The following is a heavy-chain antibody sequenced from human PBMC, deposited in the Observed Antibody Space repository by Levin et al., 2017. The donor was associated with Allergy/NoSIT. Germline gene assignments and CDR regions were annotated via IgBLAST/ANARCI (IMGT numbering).Heavy chain of an antibody. Sequence: GESLKISCAASGFTLSNAWMSWVRQAPGKGLEWVGRIKGKTDGGATDYVAPVKGRFTISRDDSKNTLYLQMNSLKTEDTAVYYCTTLSAAPADYWGQGTLVTVSS. J-gene: IGHJ4*02. D-gene: IGHD2-15*01. V-gene: IGHV3-15*01. CDR1: GFTLSNAW. CDR3: TTLSAAPADY. CDR2: IKGKTDGGAT.